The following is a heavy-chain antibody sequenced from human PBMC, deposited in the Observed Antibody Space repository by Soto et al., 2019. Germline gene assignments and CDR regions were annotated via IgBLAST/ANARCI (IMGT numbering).Heavy chain of an antibody. D-gene: IGHD6-19*01. CDR1: GGTFSSYA. V-gene: IGHV1-69*01. J-gene: IGHJ4*02. CDR2: IIPIFGTA. CDR3: AREADYGDPSLAVAGTNYFDY. Sequence: QVQLVQSGAEVKKPGSSVKVSCKASGGTFSSYAISWVRQAPGQGLEWMGGIIPIFGTANYAQKFQGRVTSTADESTSTAYMELSSLRSEDTAVYYCAREADYGDPSLAVAGTNYFDYWGQGTLVTVSS.